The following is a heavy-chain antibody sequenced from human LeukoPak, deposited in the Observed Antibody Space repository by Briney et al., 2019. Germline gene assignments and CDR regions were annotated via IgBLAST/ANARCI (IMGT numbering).Heavy chain of an antibody. V-gene: IGHV5-51*01. CDR1: GYSFTSYW. CDR3: ARVRSGDYSEDAFDI. Sequence: GESLKISCQGSGYSFTSYWIGWVRQMPGKGLEWMGIIYPGDSDLRYSPSFQGQVTISADKSISTPYLQWSSQKASDTAMYYCARVRSGDYSEDAFDIWGQGTMVTVSS. CDR2: IYPGDSDL. D-gene: IGHD1-26*01. J-gene: IGHJ3*02.